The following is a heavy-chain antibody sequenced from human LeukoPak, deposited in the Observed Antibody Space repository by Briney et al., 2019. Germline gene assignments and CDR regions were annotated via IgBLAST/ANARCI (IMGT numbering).Heavy chain of an antibody. CDR3: ARGSQYSSRRWFDP. D-gene: IGHD6-13*01. CDR1: GYTFTSYG. CDR2: ISAYNGNA. Sequence: ASVKVSCKASGYTFTSYGISWVRQAPGQGLEWMGWISAYNGNANSAQNLQGRVTITADESTSTAYMELSSLRSEDTAVYYCARGSQYSSRRWFDPWGQGTLVTVSS. V-gene: IGHV1-18*01. J-gene: IGHJ5*02.